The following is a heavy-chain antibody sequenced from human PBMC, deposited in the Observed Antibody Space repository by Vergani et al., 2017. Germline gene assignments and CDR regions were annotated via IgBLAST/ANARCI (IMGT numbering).Heavy chain of an antibody. Sequence: QVQLQESGPGLVKPSQTLSLTCTVSGGSISSGGYYWSWIRQHPGKGLEWIGYIYYSGSTNYNPSLKSRVTISVDTSKNQFSLKLSSVTAADTAVYYCARQRDSSSPSGYYFDYWGQGTLVTVSS. D-gene: IGHD6-6*01. J-gene: IGHJ4*02. CDR1: GGSISSGGYY. V-gene: IGHV4-31*03. CDR3: ARQRDSSSPSGYYFDY. CDR2: IYYSGST.